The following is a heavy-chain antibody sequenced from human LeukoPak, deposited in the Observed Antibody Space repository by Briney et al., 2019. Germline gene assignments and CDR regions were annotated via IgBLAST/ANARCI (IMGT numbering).Heavy chain of an antibody. Sequence: GASVKIFCKASGYTFTSHYVHWVRQAPGQGLEWMGIIHPSGGNSRNTQNFQGRVTMTRDTSTSTVYLELSSLRSEDTAVYYCARDCSSTTCQGPVLDFWGQGTLVTVSS. V-gene: IGHV1-46*01. CDR3: ARDCSSTTCQGPVLDF. J-gene: IGHJ4*02. D-gene: IGHD2/OR15-2a*01. CDR2: IHPSGGNS. CDR1: GYTFTSHY.